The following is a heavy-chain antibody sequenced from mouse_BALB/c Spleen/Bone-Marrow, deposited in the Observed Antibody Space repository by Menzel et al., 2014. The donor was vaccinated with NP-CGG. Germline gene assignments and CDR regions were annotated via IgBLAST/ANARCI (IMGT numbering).Heavy chain of an antibody. Sequence: VQLKQSGAGLVKPGASVKLSCTASGFNIKDTYMHWVKQRPEQGLEWIGGIDPANGNTKYDPKFQGKATITADTSSNTAYLQLSSLTSEDTAVYYCARSRDYGSSYYAMDYWGQGTSVTVSS. CDR1: GFNIKDTY. J-gene: IGHJ4*01. CDR3: ARSRDYGSSYYAMDY. D-gene: IGHD1-1*01. CDR2: IDPANGNT. V-gene: IGHV14-3*02.